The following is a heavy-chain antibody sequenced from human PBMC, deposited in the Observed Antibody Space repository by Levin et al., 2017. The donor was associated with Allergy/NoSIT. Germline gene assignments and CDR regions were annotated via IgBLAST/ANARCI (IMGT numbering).Heavy chain of an antibody. Sequence: GGSLRLSCAASGFTVSSFIMTWGRQAPGKGLEWVSSIATGGGTAYAESVRGRFTISRDNSKNTVYLQLNSLTAEDTAIYYCAKGGISTAGGIDSWGQGTLITVSS. CDR3: AKGGISTAGGIDS. V-gene: IGHV3-23*01. CDR1: GFTVSSFI. D-gene: IGHD2/OR15-2a*01. CDR2: IATGGGT. J-gene: IGHJ4*02.